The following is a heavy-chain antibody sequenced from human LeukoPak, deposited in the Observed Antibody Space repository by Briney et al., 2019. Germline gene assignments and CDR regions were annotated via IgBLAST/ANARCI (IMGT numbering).Heavy chain of an antibody. V-gene: IGHV3-21*01. CDR3: ARDFGRFGQSSAKLDS. CDR2: ISWRSSDI. J-gene: IGHJ4*02. CDR1: GFTLSSYN. D-gene: IGHD3-10*01. Sequence: GGSLRLSCVASGFTLSSYNMKWVRQAPGKRLEWVSSISWRSSDIEYADSVKGRFTISRDIDKKSLYLQMNSLRAEDTAVYYCARDFGRFGQSSAKLDSWGQGTLLTVSS.